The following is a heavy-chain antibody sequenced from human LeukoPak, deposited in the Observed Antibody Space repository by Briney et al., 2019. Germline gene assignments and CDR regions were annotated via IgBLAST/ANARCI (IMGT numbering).Heavy chain of an antibody. J-gene: IGHJ4*02. V-gene: IGHV4-34*01. CDR1: GGSFSGYY. CDR3: ARARTSGSYYRSSPYYFDY. Sequence: PSETLSLTCAVYGGSFSGYYWSWIRQPPGKGLEWIGEINHSGSTNYNPSLKSRVTISVNTSKNQFSLKLSSVTAADTAVYYCARARTSGSYYRSSPYYFDYWGQGTLVTVSS. CDR2: INHSGST. D-gene: IGHD3-10*01.